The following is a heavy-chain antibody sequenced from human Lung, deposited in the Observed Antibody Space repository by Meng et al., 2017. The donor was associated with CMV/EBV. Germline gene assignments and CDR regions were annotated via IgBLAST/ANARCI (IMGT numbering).Heavy chain of an antibody. CDR3: ARDFGSSWYPNWFDP. Sequence: QVQLQGSGPGPVKPPEPLSLTCPVPGYSITSSSWGWIRQPAGKGLEWIGRISASGNTRYNPSLKSRVTMSVDTSKNQFSLKLSSVTAADTAVYYCARDFGSSWYPNWFDPWGQGTLVTVSS. CDR1: GYSITSSS. V-gene: IGHV4-4*07. J-gene: IGHJ5*02. D-gene: IGHD6-13*01. CDR2: ISASGNT.